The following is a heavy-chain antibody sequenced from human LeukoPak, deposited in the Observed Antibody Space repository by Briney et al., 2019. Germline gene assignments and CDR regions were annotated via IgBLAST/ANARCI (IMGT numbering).Heavy chain of an antibody. CDR2: ISSNGGST. Sequence: PGGSLRLSCVVSGFTFSSYAMHWVRHAPGKGLEYVSAISSNGGSTNYANSVKGRFTISRDNSKNTLYLQMGSLRVEDMAVYYCARASSGWYGYWGQGTLVTVSS. J-gene: IGHJ4*02. CDR3: ARASSGWYGY. D-gene: IGHD6-19*01. CDR1: GFTFSSYA. V-gene: IGHV3-64*01.